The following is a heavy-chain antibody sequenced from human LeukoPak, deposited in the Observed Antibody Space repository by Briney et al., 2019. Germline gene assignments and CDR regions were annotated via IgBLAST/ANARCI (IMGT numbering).Heavy chain of an antibody. CDR2: MNPNSGNT. CDR3: ARVVVRGVIVYYYYYGMDV. V-gene: IGHV1-8*01. Sequence: GASVKVSCKASGYTFTSYDINWVRQATGQGLEWMGWMNPNSGNTGYAQKFQGRVTMTRNTSISTAYMELSSLRSEDTAGYYCARVVVRGVIVYYYYYGMDVWGQGTTVTVS. J-gene: IGHJ6*02. D-gene: IGHD3-10*01. CDR1: GYTFTSYD.